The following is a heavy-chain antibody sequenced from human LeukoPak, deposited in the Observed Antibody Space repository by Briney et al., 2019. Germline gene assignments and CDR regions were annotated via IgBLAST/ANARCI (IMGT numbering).Heavy chain of an antibody. D-gene: IGHD4-17*01. CDR1: GFTFSSFA. J-gene: IGHJ3*02. CDR2: STTSGNT. CDR3: AKVRVYGDYAFDI. V-gene: IGHV3-23*01. Sequence: GGSLRLSCAASGFTFSSFAMSWVRHAPGKGLELVSASTTSGNTYYVDSVKGRFTISRDKSKNSLYLQMNSLRIEDTAVYYCAKVRVYGDYAFDIWGQGTMVTVSS.